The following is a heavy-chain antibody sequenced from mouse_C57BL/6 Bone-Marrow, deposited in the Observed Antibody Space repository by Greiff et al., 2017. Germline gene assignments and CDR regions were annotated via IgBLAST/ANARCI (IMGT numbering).Heavy chain of an antibody. V-gene: IGHV10-1*01. CDR1: GFSFNTYA. D-gene: IGHD2-10*02. CDR2: IRSKSNNYAK. J-gene: IGHJ3*01. CDR3: VRCLEFSFAY. Sequence: EVQLVESGGGLVQPKGSLKLSCAASGFSFNTYAMNWVRQAPGKGLEWVARIRSKSNNYAKYYADSVKDRFTISRDDSESMLYLQMNNLKTEDTAMYYCVRCLEFSFAYWGQGTLVTVSA.